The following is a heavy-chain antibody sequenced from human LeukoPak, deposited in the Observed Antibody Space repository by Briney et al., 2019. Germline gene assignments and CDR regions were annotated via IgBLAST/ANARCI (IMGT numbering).Heavy chain of an antibody. J-gene: IGHJ6*03. V-gene: IGHV3-30*02. D-gene: IGHD5-12*01. CDR1: GFTFSSYG. CDR3: AKDSSGYDLYYYYMDV. Sequence: GGSLRLSCAASGFTFSSYGMHWVRQAPGKGLEWVAFIRYDGSNKYYADSVKGRFTISRDNSKNTLYLQMNSLRAEDTAVYYCAKDSSGYDLYYYYMDVWGKGTTVTISS. CDR2: IRYDGSNK.